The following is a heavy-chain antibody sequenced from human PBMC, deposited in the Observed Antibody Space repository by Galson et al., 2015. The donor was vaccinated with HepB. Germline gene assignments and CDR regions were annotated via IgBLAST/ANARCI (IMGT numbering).Heavy chain of an antibody. CDR3: ARGLGSTWRRLVVYAIPTGRLRNYYYMDG. Sequence: SVKVSCKASGYTFTSYDINWVRQATGQGLEWMGWMNPNSGNTGYAQKFQGRVTMTRNTSISTAYMELSSLRSEDTAVYYCARGLGSTWRRLVVYAIPTGRLRNYYYMDGWGKGTTVTVSS. CDR2: MNPNSGNT. J-gene: IGHJ6*03. V-gene: IGHV1-8*01. D-gene: IGHD2-8*02. CDR1: GYTFTSYD.